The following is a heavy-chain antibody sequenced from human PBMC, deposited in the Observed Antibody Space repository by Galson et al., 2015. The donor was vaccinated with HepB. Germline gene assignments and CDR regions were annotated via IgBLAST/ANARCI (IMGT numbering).Heavy chain of an antibody. CDR3: ARDLLTSADGWFDP. J-gene: IGHJ5*02. Sequence: SLRLSCAASGFTFRSYAMHWIRQSPGKGLQWVAVISYDGSNKNYADSVKGRFTISRDNSKNTLYLQMNSLRTEDTAVYYCARDLLTSADGWFDPWGQGTLVTVSS. D-gene: IGHD2/OR15-2a*01. CDR2: ISYDGSNK. V-gene: IGHV3-30*04. CDR1: GFTFRSYA.